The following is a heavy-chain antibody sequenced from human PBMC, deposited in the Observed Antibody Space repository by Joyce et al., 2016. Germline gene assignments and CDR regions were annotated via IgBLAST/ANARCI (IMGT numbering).Heavy chain of an antibody. D-gene: IGHD2-21*02. V-gene: IGHV4-39*07. J-gene: IGHJ4*02. Sequence: QVQLQESGPGLVRPSETLSLTCSVSGGSISGSSYYWGWIRQSPGKGLEWLGSIYRSGGIRSAPLEVKFLDRRKTNQFALRRNSVSAADTAVYYCARTGVMVTAVHHFEYWGQGTLVTVSS. CDR2: IYRSGG. CDR1: GGSISGSSYY. CDR3: ARTGVMVTAVHHFEY.